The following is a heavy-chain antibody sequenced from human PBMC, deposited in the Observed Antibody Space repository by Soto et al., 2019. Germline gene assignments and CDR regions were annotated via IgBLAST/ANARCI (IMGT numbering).Heavy chain of an antibody. CDR1: GGTFSSYA. CDR2: IIPIFGTA. Sequence: SVKVSCKASGGTFSSYAISWVRQAPGQGLEWMGGIIPIFGTANYAQKFQGRVTITADESTSTAYMEMSSLRSEDTAVYYCAIAGDGHHYHYGMDFCGQGTTGIVS. CDR3: AIAGDGHHYHYGMDF. J-gene: IGHJ6*02. D-gene: IGHD7-27*01. V-gene: IGHV1-69*13.